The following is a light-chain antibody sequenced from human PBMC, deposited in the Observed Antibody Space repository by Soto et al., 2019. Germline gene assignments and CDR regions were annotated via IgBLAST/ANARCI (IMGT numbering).Light chain of an antibody. CDR1: QSVGSN. CDR2: GTS. Sequence: EIVMTQSPATVSVSPGERVTLSCRASQSVGSNLAWYQQRFGQAPRLVIYGTSSRATGIPDRFSGSGSGTDFTLTISRLEPEDFAVYYCQQHETLITFGQGTRLEIK. CDR3: QQHETLIT. J-gene: IGKJ5*01. V-gene: IGKV3D-15*01.